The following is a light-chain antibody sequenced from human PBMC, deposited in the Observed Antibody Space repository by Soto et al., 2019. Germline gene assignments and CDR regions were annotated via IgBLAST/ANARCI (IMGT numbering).Light chain of an antibody. CDR3: QEYNSYWT. V-gene: IGKV1-5*03. CDR2: KAS. Sequence: EIPMTQSPSTLSASVGDRVTIXCRASQSISNGLAWYQQKQGKAPKPLIYKASSLESGVTSRFSGSGPGKEFNLTISSLQPDDFGTYECQEYNSYWTFGQGTKVDIK. J-gene: IGKJ1*01. CDR1: QSISNG.